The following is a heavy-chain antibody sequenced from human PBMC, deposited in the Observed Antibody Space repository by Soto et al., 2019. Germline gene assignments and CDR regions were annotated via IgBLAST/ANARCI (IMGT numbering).Heavy chain of an antibody. J-gene: IGHJ6*02. D-gene: IGHD2-8*02. CDR1: GYTFTSYG. Sequence: ASVKVSCKASGYTFTSYGISWVRQAPGQGLEWMGWISAYNGNTNYAQKLQGRVTMTTDTSTSTAYMELRSLRSDDTAVYYCARDPATGGDYYYYYGMDVWGQGTTVTVSS. CDR2: ISAYNGNT. V-gene: IGHV1-18*01. CDR3: ARDPATGGDYYYYYGMDV.